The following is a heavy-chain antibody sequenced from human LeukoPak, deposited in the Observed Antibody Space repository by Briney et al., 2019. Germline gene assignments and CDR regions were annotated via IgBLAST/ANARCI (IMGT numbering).Heavy chain of an antibody. V-gene: IGHV3-74*01. CDR2: MNSDGTTT. Sequence: PGGSLRLSCAASGFTFSDHWMHWVRHVPGKGLLWVARMNSDGTTTNYADSVKGRFTISRDNAENTLFLQMNSLGADDMAVYYCARAGWYRFDYWGQGTLVTVSS. CDR3: ARAGWYRFDY. CDR1: GFTFSDHW. D-gene: IGHD6-19*01. J-gene: IGHJ4*02.